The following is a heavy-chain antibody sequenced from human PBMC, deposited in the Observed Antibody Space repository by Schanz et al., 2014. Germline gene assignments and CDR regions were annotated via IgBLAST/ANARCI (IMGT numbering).Heavy chain of an antibody. D-gene: IGHD1-1*01. J-gene: IGHJ5*02. Sequence: EVQLLESGGGLVQPGGSLRLSCLASGFAFSSYAMSWVRQAPGKGLEWVSAISGSGGSTYYADSVKGRFTISRDNSKNSLFLQMNSLRPEDTAVYYCARGRVLESWGQGTLXTVSS. CDR1: GFAFSSYA. CDR3: ARGRVLES. V-gene: IGHV3-23*01. CDR2: ISGSGGST.